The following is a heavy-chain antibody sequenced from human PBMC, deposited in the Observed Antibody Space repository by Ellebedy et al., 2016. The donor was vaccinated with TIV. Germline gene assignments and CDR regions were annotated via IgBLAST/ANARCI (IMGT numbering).Heavy chain of an antibody. CDR3: ATDEGGSYDS. V-gene: IGHV3-74*01. CDR1: GFTSSNYN. J-gene: IGHJ4*02. Sequence: PGGSLRLSCVASGFTSSNYNMNWVRQSPGKGLEWVSRISRDGDIRGYAEFAKGRFTVSRDNTKNTLYLQMSGLRADDSAVYYCATDEGGSYDSWGQGTRVSVSS. CDR2: ISRDGDIR. D-gene: IGHD1-26*01.